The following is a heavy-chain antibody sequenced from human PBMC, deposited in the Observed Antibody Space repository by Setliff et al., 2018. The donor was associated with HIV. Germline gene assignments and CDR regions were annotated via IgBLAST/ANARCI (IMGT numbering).Heavy chain of an antibody. CDR3: ARLGEHDTGDLDV. CDR1: GDSINSGGYY. CDR2: IYTSGNT. J-gene: IGHJ6*04. V-gene: IGHV4-61*09. Sequence: PSETLSLTCKVSGDSINSGGYYWTWIRKPAGKGLEWIGHIYTSGNTNYNPSLKSRVSISVATSKNQFFLTLTSVTAADSAVYYCARLGEHDTGDLDVWGKGTTVTVSS. D-gene: IGHD1-1*01.